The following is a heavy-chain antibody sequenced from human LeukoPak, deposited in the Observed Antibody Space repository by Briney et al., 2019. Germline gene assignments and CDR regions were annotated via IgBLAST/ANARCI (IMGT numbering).Heavy chain of an antibody. CDR1: GGSISGYY. D-gene: IGHD3-10*01. CDR3: ARRYYGTGSYLDY. Sequence: PSETLSLTCTVSGGSISGYYWSWIRQPPGKGLEWIGYIHYSGSTNYNPSLKSRLTISLDTSKNQFSLKLSSVTAADTAVYYCARRYYGTGSYLDYWGQGTLVTVSS. J-gene: IGHJ4*02. CDR2: IHYSGST. V-gene: IGHV4-59*08.